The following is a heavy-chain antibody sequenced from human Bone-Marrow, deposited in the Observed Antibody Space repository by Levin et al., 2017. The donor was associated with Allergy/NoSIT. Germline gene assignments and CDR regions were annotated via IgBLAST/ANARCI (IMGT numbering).Heavy chain of an antibody. V-gene: IGHV4-38-2*02. D-gene: IGHD3-22*01. CDR1: GYSISSGYY. CDR2: IYHSGST. CDR3: ARNPAYYYDSSGYPHPDAFDI. J-gene: IGHJ3*02. Sequence: GSLRLSCTVSGYSISSGYYWGWIRQPPGKGLEWIGSIYHSGSTYYNPSLKSRVTISVDTSKNQFSLKLSSVTAADTAVYYCARNPAYYYDSSGYPHPDAFDIWGQGTMVTVSS.